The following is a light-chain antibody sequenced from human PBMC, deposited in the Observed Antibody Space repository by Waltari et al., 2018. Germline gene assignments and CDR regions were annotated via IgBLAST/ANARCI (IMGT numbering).Light chain of an antibody. Sequence: QSVLTQPPSASWTPGQRVPLSCSGARSNIGRNSVNWFQQLPGTAPRLFIYFPDQRPSGVPGRFSGSKSGTSASLTISGLQSGDEADYYCASWDASLNGWVFGGGTKQTVL. CDR2: FPD. CDR1: RSNIGRNS. CDR3: ASWDASLNGWV. J-gene: IGLJ3*02. V-gene: IGLV1-44*01.